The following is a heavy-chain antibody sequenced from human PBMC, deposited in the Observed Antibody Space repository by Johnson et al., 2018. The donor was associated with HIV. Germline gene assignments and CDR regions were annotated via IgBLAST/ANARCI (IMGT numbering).Heavy chain of an antibody. J-gene: IGHJ1*01. CDR1: V. D-gene: IGHD3-10*02. CDR2: INWTGTST. V-gene: IGHV3-NL1*01. Sequence: QVQLVESGGGVVQPGGSLRLSCDDYVMGWVRQVPGKGLEWISVINWTGTSTAYADSVKGRFSLSRDISKNMLYLQMHSLRGDDTGHNVRGLLGLCWAMWG. CDR3: GLLGLCWAM.